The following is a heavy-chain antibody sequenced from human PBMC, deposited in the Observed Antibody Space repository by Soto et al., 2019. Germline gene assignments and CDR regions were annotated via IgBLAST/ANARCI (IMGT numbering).Heavy chain of an antibody. Sequence: ASVKVSCKXSGYTFTSYDINWVRQATGQGLEWMGWMNPNSGNTGYAQKFQGRVTMTRNTSISTAYMELSSLRSEDTAVYYCARRGYGSGTSGIFYYYYGMDVWGQGTTVTVSS. V-gene: IGHV1-8*01. CDR1: GYTFTSYD. J-gene: IGHJ6*02. D-gene: IGHD3-10*01. CDR3: ARRGYGSGTSGIFYYYYGMDV. CDR2: MNPNSGNT.